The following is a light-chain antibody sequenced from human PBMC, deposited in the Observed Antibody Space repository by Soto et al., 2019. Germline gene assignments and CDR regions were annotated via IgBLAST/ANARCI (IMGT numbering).Light chain of an antibody. J-gene: IGKJ4*01. V-gene: IGKV3-20*01. CDR3: QQYGTSPLT. CDR1: QSVSSSY. CDR2: GAS. Sequence: EILVTQSPSTLSLSPGERATLSCKASQSVSSSYLAWYQQKPGQAPRLLIHGASSRATGIPDRFSGSGSGTDFTLTISRLGPEDFAVYYCQQYGTSPLTFGGGTNVHI.